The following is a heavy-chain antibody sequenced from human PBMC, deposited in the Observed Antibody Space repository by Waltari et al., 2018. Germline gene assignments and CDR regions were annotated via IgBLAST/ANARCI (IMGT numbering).Heavy chain of an antibody. CDR1: GASVSGPHW. J-gene: IGHJ4*02. CDR2: VLGSGRA. Sequence: QLRESGPGLVKPSGTLSLICSVSGASVSGPHWWGGVRQSPSKGLAWIGQVLGSGRANYSPSVAGRFAVSLDASTNQFSLRLTSATAADTAMYDCARDRGRGLYLDSWGPGALVTVSP. V-gene: IGHV4-4*02. CDR3: ARDRGRGLYLDS. D-gene: IGHD5-12*01.